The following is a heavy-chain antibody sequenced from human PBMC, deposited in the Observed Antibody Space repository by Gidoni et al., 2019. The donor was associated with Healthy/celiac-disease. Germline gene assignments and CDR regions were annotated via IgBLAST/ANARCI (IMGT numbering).Heavy chain of an antibody. CDR2: ISAYNGNT. CDR1: GYTFTISG. V-gene: IGHV1-18*01. Sequence: QLQLVQSGAAVKTPGASVKVSCKASGYTFTISGISWLRQDPGQGLEWMGWISAYNGNTNYAKKLQGRVTMTTDTSTSTDYMELRSLRSDDTAVYYCARDFGDYGGNYWGQGTLVTVSS. J-gene: IGHJ4*02. CDR3: ARDFGDYGGNY. D-gene: IGHD4-17*01.